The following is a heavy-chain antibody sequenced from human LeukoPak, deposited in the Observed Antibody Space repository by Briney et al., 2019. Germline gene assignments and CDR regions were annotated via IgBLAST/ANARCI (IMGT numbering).Heavy chain of an antibody. CDR3: VGLGENY. CDR2: IKQDGSEK. D-gene: IGHD3-10*01. Sequence: GGPLSPSVAPSEFTFRGNWMSGAGRPSGKGLEWVANIKQDGSEKYYVDSVKGRFTISRDNAKNSLYLQMNSLRAEDTAVYYCVGLGENYWGQGTLVTVSS. V-gene: IGHV3-7*02. CDR1: EFTFRGNW. J-gene: IGHJ4*02.